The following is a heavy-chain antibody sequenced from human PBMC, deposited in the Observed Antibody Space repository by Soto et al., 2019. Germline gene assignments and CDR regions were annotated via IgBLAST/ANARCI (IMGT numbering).Heavy chain of an antibody. CDR1: GFTFSSYG. D-gene: IGHD3-10*01. V-gene: IGHV3-33*01. Sequence: QVQLVESGGGVVQPGRSLRLSCAASGFTFSSYGMHWVRQAPGKGLEWVAVIWYDGSNKYYADSVKGRFTISRDNSKNTLYLQMNSLRAEDTAVYYCARGEVYYGSGSYYGMDVWGQGTTVTVSS. CDR2: IWYDGSNK. CDR3: ARGEVYYGSGSYYGMDV. J-gene: IGHJ6*02.